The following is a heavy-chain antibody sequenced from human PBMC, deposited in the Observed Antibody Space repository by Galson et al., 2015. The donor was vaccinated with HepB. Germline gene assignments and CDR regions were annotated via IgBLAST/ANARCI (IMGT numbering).Heavy chain of an antibody. J-gene: IGHJ4*02. CDR2: IRSKGYGATT. CDR3: TRDEDYDYLWGSWFEY. Sequence: SLRLSCAASGFTFGDYAMSWFRQAPGKGLEWVGFIRSKGYGATTDYAASAQDRFIISRDDSKSIAYLQMDSLKTEDTAVYYCTRDEDYDYLWGSWFEYWGQGTLATVSS. D-gene: IGHD3-16*01. V-gene: IGHV3-49*03. CDR1: GFTFGDYA.